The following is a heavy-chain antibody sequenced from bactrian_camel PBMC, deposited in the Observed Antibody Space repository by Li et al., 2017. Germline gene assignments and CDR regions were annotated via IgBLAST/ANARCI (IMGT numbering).Heavy chain of an antibody. Sequence: QLVESGGGSVQAGGSLSLSCTHFGYSSSRHCMGWFRQAPGKAREGIAGIRRDGDEYYADSVKGRFTISQDNAKNTVDLHMVSLKPEDTAMYYCAADFRRRRAPRLTDVLDLAHKRRGTQVTVS. D-gene: IGHD1*01. J-gene: IGHJ4*01. CDR1: GYSSSRHC. V-gene: IGHV3S10*01. CDR2: IRRDGDE.